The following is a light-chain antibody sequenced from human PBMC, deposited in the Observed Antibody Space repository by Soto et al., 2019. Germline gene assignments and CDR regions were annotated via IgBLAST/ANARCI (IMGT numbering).Light chain of an antibody. CDR1: KNDIGVYDF. V-gene: IGLV2-8*01. Sequence: SVLTQPPSASGFPGQSVTISCTGTKNDIGVYDFVSWYQHQPGKALRLILYEVGQRPSGIPDRFSSSNSGNTASLTVSGLQAADEADYFCKSYSGSNANGFGSGTKVTVL. CDR3: KSYSGSNANG. CDR2: EVG. J-gene: IGLJ1*01.